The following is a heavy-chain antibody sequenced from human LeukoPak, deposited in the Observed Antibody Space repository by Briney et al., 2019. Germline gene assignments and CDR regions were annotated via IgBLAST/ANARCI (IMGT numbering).Heavy chain of an antibody. CDR3: ARDNEYAFDI. V-gene: IGHV3-48*02. CDR1: GGSITNTNY. CDR2: ISISSNTM. Sequence: ETLSLTCGVSGGSITNTNYRTWVRQPPGKGLEWVSYISISSNTMYYADSVKGRFTISRDNAKNSLYLQMNSLRDEETAVYYCARDNEYAFDIWGQGTMVTVSS. J-gene: IGHJ3*02. D-gene: IGHD1-1*01.